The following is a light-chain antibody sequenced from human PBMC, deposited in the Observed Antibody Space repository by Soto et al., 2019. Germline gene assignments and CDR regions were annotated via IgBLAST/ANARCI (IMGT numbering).Light chain of an antibody. CDR1: QSISSN. J-gene: IGKJ2*01. Sequence: EIVMTQSPATLSVSPGERATLSFRASQSISSNLAWYQQKPGQAPRLLLYDASSRATGIPDRVSGSGSGTDFTLTISRLEPEDFAVYYCQQYARPPFAFGQGTKVDIK. V-gene: IGKV3-20*01. CDR2: DAS. CDR3: QQYARPPFA.